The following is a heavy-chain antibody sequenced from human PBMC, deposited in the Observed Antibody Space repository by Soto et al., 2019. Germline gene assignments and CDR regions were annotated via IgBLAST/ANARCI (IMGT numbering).Heavy chain of an antibody. CDR1: GDKFSTYD. V-gene: IGHV1-69*01. D-gene: IGHD1-1*01. CDR3: ARGGKERFRGSGMDV. CDR2: IITFFGAA. J-gene: IGHJ6*02. Sequence: QVQLVQSGAEVRKPGSSVRVACKASGDKFSTYDINWVRQVPGQGLEWLGGIITFFGAAMYAQKFQGRVTITADESATTAYMELSSLRSEDTAVYYCARGGKERFRGSGMDVWGQGTTVTVSS.